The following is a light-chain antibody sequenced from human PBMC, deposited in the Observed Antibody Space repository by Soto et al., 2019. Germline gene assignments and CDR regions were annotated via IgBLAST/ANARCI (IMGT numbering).Light chain of an antibody. CDR1: QYISSW. CDR2: AAS. Sequence: DIQMTQSPSSVSASVGDRVTITCRASQYISSWLGWYQQKPGKAPKLLIYAASRLQIGVPSRFNGSESGTDFTLTISSLQPEDSATYYCQQANSFPWTFGQGTKVEIK. J-gene: IGKJ1*01. V-gene: IGKV1-12*01. CDR3: QQANSFPWT.